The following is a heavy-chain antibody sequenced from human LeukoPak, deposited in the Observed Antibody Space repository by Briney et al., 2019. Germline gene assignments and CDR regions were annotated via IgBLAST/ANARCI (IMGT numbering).Heavy chain of an antibody. CDR2: GSYSGST. CDR1: GGSISSHY. J-gene: IGHJ4*02. D-gene: IGHD3-3*02. V-gene: IGHV4-39*01. Sequence: SETLSLTCTVSGGSISSHYWGWIRQPPGKGLEWIGSGSYSGSTYYNPSLKSRVTISLDTSKNQFSLKLSSVTAADPAVYYCARQLATSGEWAYDYWGQGTLVTVSS. CDR3: ARQLATSGEWAYDY.